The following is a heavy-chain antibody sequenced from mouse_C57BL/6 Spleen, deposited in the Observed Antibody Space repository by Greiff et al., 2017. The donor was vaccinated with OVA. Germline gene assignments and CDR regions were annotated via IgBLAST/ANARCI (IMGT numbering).Heavy chain of an antibody. J-gene: IGHJ3*01. V-gene: IGHV2-3*01. CDR3: AKANWDAWFAY. CDR1: GFSLTSYG. Sequence: VKLQESGPGLVAPSPSLSITCTVSGFSLTSYGVSWVRQPPGKGLEWLGVIWGDGSTNYHSALISRLGISKDNSKSQVFLKLNSLQTDDTATYYCAKANWDAWFAYWGQGTLVTVSA. CDR2: IWGDGST. D-gene: IGHD4-1*01.